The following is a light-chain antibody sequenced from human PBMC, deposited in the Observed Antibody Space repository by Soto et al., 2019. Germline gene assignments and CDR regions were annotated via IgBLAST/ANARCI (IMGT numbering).Light chain of an antibody. CDR3: NSYSSTSFYV. Sequence: QSVLAQPASVSGSPGQSITISCTGSGSDIATFNYVSWYQQYPGKAPKLLIYQVTSRASGVSHRFSGSKSGNTAALTISGLQPEDEAEYYCNSYSSTSFYVFGTGTKGTVL. V-gene: IGLV2-14*01. CDR1: GSDIATFNY. CDR2: QVT. J-gene: IGLJ1*01.